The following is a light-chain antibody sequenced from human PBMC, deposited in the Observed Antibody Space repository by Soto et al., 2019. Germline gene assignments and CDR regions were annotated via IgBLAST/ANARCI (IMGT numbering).Light chain of an antibody. CDR3: SLYTSENAYV. CDR2: EVC. J-gene: IGLJ1*01. V-gene: IGLV2-18*01. Sequence: QSALTQPPSVSGSPGQSVTISCTGTSTDFVSYNRVSWYQQPPGTAPKLMIYEVCKRPSGVPDRFSGSKSGNTASLTISGLQAADEADYYCSLYTSENAYVFGTGTKLTVL. CDR1: STDFVSYNR.